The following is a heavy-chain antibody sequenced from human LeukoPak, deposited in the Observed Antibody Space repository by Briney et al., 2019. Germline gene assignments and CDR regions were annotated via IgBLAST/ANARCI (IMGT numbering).Heavy chain of an antibody. Sequence: GGSLRLSCAASGFTFSEYYMSWIRQAPGKGLEWVSFISSSGSTIYYADSVKGRFTISRDNAKNSLYLQMNSLRAEDTAVYYCAMQWLVKGGYYFDYWGQGTLVSVSS. CDR3: AMQWLVKGGYYFDY. V-gene: IGHV3-11*04. CDR2: ISSSGSTI. D-gene: IGHD6-19*01. CDR1: GFTFSEYY. J-gene: IGHJ4*02.